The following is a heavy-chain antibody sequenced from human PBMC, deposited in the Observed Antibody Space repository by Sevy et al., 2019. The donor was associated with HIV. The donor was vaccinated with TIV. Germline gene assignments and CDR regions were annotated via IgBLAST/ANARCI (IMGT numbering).Heavy chain of an antibody. D-gene: IGHD2-15*01. CDR1: GFTFSSYG. J-gene: IGHJ4*02. Sequence: GSLRLSCAASGFTFSSYGMHWVRQAPGKGLEWVAVISYDGSNKYYPDSVKGRFTISRDNSKNTLYLQMNSLRAEDTAVYYCATSLMPYCSGGSCYYFDYWGQGTLVTVS. CDR2: ISYDGSNK. CDR3: ATSLMPYCSGGSCYYFDY. V-gene: IGHV3-30*03.